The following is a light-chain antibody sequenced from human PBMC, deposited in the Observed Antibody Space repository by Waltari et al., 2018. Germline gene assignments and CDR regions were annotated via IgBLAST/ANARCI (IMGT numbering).Light chain of an antibody. CDR1: SSDAGGYIY. J-gene: IGLJ1*01. V-gene: IGLV2-11*01. CDR3: CSYAGRYTFV. Sequence: QSALTQPRSVSGSPGQSVTISCTGSSSDAGGYIYVSWYHHQPGRAPKVMIYDVDKRPSGVPDRFSGSQSGKTASLTMSGLQAEDEGDYYCCSYAGRYTFVFGSGTKVTVL. CDR2: DVD.